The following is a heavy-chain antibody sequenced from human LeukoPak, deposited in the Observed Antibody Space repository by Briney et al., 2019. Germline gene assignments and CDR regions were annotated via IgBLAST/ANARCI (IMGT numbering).Heavy chain of an antibody. D-gene: IGHD2-2*01. V-gene: IGHV1-46*03. CDR3: ARDDRLTDIVVVPAPTSLDY. J-gene: IGHJ4*02. Sequence: ASVKVSCKSSGYTFTSNYMHWVRQAPGQGLEWMGIINPSGGSTSYAQKFQGRVTMTRDTSTSTVYMELSSLRSEDTAVYYCARDDRLTDIVVVPAPTSLDYWGQGTLVTVSS. CDR1: GYTFTSNY. CDR2: INPSGGST.